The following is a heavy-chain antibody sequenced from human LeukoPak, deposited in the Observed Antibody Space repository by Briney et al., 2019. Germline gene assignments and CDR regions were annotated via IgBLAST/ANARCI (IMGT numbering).Heavy chain of an antibody. D-gene: IGHD2-8*01. V-gene: IGHV3-23*01. Sequence: HSGGSLRLSCAASGFTFSRDAMSWVRQAPGKWLEWVSSISDSGGSTYYADSVKGRFTISRDNSRNTLYLQMDSLRADDTAVYYCAKLPDCANDACTEGDYWGQGTLVTVSS. J-gene: IGHJ4*02. CDR1: GFTFSRDA. CDR3: AKLPDCANDACTEGDY. CDR2: ISDSGGST.